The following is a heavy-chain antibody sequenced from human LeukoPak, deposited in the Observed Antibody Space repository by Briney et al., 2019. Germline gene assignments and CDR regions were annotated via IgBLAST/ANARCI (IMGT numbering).Heavy chain of an antibody. J-gene: IGHJ4*02. V-gene: IGHV1-18*01. Sequence: ASVTVSCKASGYTFMSYDITWVRQAPGQGLEWMGWIRPNNGNTNYAQKFQGRVTMTTDTPTSTAYMEMRSLRSDDTAVYYCARDRDSSGWHVADYWGQGTLVTVSS. CDR2: IRPNNGNT. D-gene: IGHD6-19*01. CDR3: ARDRDSSGWHVADY. CDR1: GYTFMSYD.